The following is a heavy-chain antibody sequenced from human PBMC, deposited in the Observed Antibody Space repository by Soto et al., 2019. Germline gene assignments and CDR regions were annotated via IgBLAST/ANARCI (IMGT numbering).Heavy chain of an antibody. J-gene: IGHJ6*02. V-gene: IGHV4-39*07. CDR2: IYYSGST. CDR1: GGSISSSSYY. D-gene: IGHD3-16*02. CDR3: ARDLRGGDPDYNYVWGSYRRDDPRFDYYYYYGMDV. Sequence: PSETLSLTCTVSGGSISSSSYYWGWIRQPPGKGLEWIGSIYYSGSTYYNPSLKSRVTISVDTSKNQFSLKLSSVTAADTAVYYCARDLRGGDPDYNYVWGSYRRDDPRFDYYYYYGMDVWGQGTTVTVSS.